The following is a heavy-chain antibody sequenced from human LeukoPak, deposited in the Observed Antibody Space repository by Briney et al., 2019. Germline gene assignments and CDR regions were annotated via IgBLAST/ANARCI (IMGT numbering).Heavy chain of an antibody. Sequence: SETLSLTCTVSRGITRYYWFWIRQSPGKGLEWVGYIYNTGTTNYNPSLKSRATMSVDTSKSQFFLKLSSVTAADTAIYYCAGGGYCGVSSCFAPLLDWWGQGSPVTVSS. CDR2: IYNTGTT. J-gene: IGHJ4*02. V-gene: IGHV4-59*01. CDR1: RGITRYY. D-gene: IGHD2-15*01. CDR3: AGGGYCGVSSCFAPLLDW.